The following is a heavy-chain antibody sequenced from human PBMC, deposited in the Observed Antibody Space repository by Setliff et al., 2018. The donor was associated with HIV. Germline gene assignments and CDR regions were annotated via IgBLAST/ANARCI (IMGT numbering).Heavy chain of an antibody. V-gene: IGHV1-18*01. J-gene: IGHJ6*03. CDR1: GYTFTSYG. D-gene: IGHD6-19*01. Sequence: ASVKVSCKASGYTFTSYGISWVRQAPGQGLEWMGWISAYNGNTNYAQKLQGRVTMTTDTSTSTAYMELRSLRSDDTAVYYCARGGGSQWLAYYYYYYMDVWGKGTTVTVSS. CDR3: ARGGGSQWLAYYYYYYMDV. CDR2: ISAYNGNT.